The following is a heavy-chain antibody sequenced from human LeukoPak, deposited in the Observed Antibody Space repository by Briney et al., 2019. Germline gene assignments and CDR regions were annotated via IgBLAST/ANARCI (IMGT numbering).Heavy chain of an antibody. D-gene: IGHD6-13*01. CDR3: ASWVYRDSRDPEYFQH. Sequence: ASVKVSCKASGYTFTSYGISWVRQAPGQGLEWMGWISAYNGNTNYAQKFQGRVTITADKSTSTAYMELSSLRSEDTAVYYCASWVYRDSRDPEYFQHWGQGTLVTVSS. J-gene: IGHJ1*01. CDR1: GYTFTSYG. CDR2: ISAYNGNT. V-gene: IGHV1-18*01.